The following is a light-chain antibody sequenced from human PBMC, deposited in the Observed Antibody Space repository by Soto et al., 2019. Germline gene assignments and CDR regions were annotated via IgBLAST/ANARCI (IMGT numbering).Light chain of an antibody. CDR2: KPS. V-gene: IGKV1-5*03. Sequence: DIQMTQSPSTLSASEGDRVTITCRASQSINNWLAWYQQKPGKAPKLLISKPSNLKSGVPSRFSGTGSGTEFTLTISSLQPDDFASYYCQQYDSYPFTFGGGTKVEI. CDR1: QSINNW. J-gene: IGKJ4*01. CDR3: QQYDSYPFT.